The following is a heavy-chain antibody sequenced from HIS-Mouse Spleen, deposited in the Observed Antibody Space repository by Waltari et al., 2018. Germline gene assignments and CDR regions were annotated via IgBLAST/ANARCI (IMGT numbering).Heavy chain of an antibody. Sequence: QLQLQESGPGLVKPSETLSLTCTVPGGSISSSSYYWGWIRQPPGKGLEWIGSIYYSGSTYYNPSLKSRVTISVDTSKNQFSLKLSSVTAADTAVYYCARTGTTSYYFDYWGQGTLVTVSS. D-gene: IGHD1-1*01. CDR1: GGSISSSSYY. CDR3: ARTGTTSYYFDY. J-gene: IGHJ4*02. V-gene: IGHV4-39*01. CDR2: IYYSGST.